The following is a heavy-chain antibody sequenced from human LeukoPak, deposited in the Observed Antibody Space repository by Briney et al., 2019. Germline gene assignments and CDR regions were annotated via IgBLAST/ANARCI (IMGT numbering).Heavy chain of an antibody. V-gene: IGHV1-69*01. D-gene: IGHD1-7*01. J-gene: IGHJ6*03. CDR1: GGTFSTFA. Sequence: SVKVSCKASGGTFSTFAIHWVRQAPGQGLEWMGGIVPFFGTSSSAQKFQGRVTITSDESTSTAYMELSGLRSEDTAVHYCARSDITGTPSSDSYYFYYMDVWGKGTAVTVSS. CDR3: ARSDITGTPSSDSYYFYYMDV. CDR2: IVPFFGTS.